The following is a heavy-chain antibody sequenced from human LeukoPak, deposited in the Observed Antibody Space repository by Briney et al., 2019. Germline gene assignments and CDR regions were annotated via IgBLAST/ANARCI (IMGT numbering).Heavy chain of an antibody. CDR3: LRSMHV. J-gene: IGHJ6*02. D-gene: IGHD3-16*01. Sequence: QPGGSLRLSCAASGFTFSNYAMHWVRQAPGKGLEWVANIKEDGSEKYYVGSVKGRFTISRDNAKNSLYLQMNSLRAEDTAVYYCLRSMHVWGQGTTVTVSS. V-gene: IGHV3-7*01. CDR1: GFTFSNYA. CDR2: IKEDGSEK.